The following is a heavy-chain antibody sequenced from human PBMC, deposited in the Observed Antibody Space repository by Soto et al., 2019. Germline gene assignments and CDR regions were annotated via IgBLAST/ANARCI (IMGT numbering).Heavy chain of an antibody. CDR1: GFTFSNYG. CDR3: AKEGPITNWYVDY. D-gene: IGHD1-1*01. Sequence: QVQLVESGGGVVQPGRSLRLSCAASGFTFSNYGMHWVRQAPGKGLEWVIVISYDGNVAYYADSVKGRFTISRDNSKNTLYLQMNSLRTEDTAMYYCAKEGPITNWYVDYWGQGTLVTFSS. CDR2: ISYDGNVA. V-gene: IGHV3-30*18. J-gene: IGHJ4*02.